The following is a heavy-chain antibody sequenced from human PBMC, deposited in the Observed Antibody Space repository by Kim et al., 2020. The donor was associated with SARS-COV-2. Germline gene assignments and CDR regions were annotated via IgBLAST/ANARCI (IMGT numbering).Heavy chain of an antibody. D-gene: IGHD6-6*01. CDR2: INHSGST. CDR1: GGSFSGYY. Sequence: SETLSLTCAVYGGSFSGYYWSWIRQPPGKGLEWIGEINHSGSTNYNPSLKSRVTISVDTSKNQFSLKLSSVTAADTAVYYCARGWSSSSGLVDYWGQGTLVTVSS. CDR3: ARGWSSSSGLVDY. J-gene: IGHJ4*02. V-gene: IGHV4-34*01.